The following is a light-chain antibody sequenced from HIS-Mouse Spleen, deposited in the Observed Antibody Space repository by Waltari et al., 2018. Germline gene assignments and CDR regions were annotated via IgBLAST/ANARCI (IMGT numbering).Light chain of an antibody. J-gene: IGLJ2*01. CDR2: EGS. V-gene: IGLV2-23*01. Sequence: QSALTQPASVSGSPGQSITISCTGTSSDVGSYNLVPWYQQHPGKAPKRMIYEGSKRPSGVSNRFSGSKSGNTASLTISGLQAEDEADYYCCSYAGSSTVVFGGGTKLTVL. CDR1: SSDVGSYNL. CDR3: CSYAGSSTVV.